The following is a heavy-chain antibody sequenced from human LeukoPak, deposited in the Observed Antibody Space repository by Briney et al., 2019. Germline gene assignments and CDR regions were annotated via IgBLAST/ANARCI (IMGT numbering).Heavy chain of an antibody. D-gene: IGHD1-7*01. J-gene: IGHJ3*02. CDR1: GGSISNYY. CDR3: TRGFLELRLPGFNI. Sequence: SETLSLTCTVSGGSISNYYWNWIRQPPGKGLEWIGYIYHSGSTNYNPSLKSRVTILVDTSKNQFSLKPSSVSPADTAVYYCTRGFLELRLPGFNIWGQGTMVTVSS. V-gene: IGHV4-59*01. CDR2: IYHSGST.